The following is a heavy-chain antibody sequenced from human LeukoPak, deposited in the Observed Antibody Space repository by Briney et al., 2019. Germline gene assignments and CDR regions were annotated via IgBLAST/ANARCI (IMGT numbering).Heavy chain of an antibody. V-gene: IGHV3-20*04. Sequence: PGGSLRLSCAASGFTFYDYGMSWLRQAPGKGLEWVSGINWNRGSTAYADSVKRRFTISRDNAKNSLYLQMNSLRAEDTALYYCASITIFGVASLWGQGTLVTVSS. CDR3: ASITIFGVASL. J-gene: IGHJ4*02. D-gene: IGHD3-3*01. CDR1: GFTFYDYG. CDR2: INWNRGST.